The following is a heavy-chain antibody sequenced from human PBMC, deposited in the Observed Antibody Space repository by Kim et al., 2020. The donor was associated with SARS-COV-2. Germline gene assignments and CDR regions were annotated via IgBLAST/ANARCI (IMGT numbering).Heavy chain of an antibody. CDR1: GGSISSYY. D-gene: IGHD5-18*01. V-gene: IGHV4-59*01. CDR3: AREVDTAMGHSEGFDY. Sequence: SETLSLTCTVSGGSISSYYWSWIRQPPGKGLEWIGYIYYSGSTNYNPSLKSRVTISVDTSKNQFSLKLSSVTAADTAVYYCAREVDTAMGHSEGFDYWGQGTLVTVSS. J-gene: IGHJ4*02. CDR2: IYYSGST.